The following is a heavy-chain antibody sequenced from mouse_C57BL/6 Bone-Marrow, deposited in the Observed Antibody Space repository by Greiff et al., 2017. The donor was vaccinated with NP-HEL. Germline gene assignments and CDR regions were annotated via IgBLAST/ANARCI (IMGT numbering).Heavy chain of an antibody. CDR3: ARGGNYDAMDY. D-gene: IGHD1-1*02. CDR1: GYTFTTYP. V-gene: IGHV1-47*01. J-gene: IGHJ4*01. Sequence: QVQLKESGAELVKPGASVKMSCKASGYTFTTYPIEWMKQNHGKSLEWIGNFHTYNDDTKYNEKFKCKATLTVEKSSSTVYLELSRLTSDDSAVYYCARGGNYDAMDYWGQGTSVTVSS. CDR2: FHTYNDDT.